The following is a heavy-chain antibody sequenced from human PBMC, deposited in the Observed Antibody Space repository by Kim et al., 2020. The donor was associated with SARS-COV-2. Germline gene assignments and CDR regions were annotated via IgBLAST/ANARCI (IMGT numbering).Heavy chain of an antibody. J-gene: IGHJ5*02. V-gene: IGHV5-51*01. CDR3: ARSVVLGASLTWYSSSWHLGDNWFDP. Sequence: GESLKISCKGSGYSFTSYWIGWVRQMPGKGLEWMGIIYPGDSDTRYSPSFQGQVTISADKSISTAYLQWSSLKASDTAMYYCARSVVLGASLTWYSSSWHLGDNWFDPWGQGTLVTVSS. CDR2: IYPGDSDT. CDR1: GYSFTSYW. D-gene: IGHD6-13*01.